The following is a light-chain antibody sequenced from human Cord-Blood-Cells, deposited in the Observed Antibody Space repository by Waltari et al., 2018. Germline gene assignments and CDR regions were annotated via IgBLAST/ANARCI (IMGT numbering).Light chain of an antibody. CDR2: AAS. V-gene: IGKV1-39*01. Sequence: DIQMTQSPSSLSASVGDRVTITCRASQSISSYLNWYQQKPGKAPKLLIYAASSLQSGVPSRFSGSGSGTDFTLTISRLQPEDVATYDCQQSDSTPLYSFGQGTKREIK. CDR3: QQSDSTPLYS. J-gene: IGKJ2*03. CDR1: QSISSY.